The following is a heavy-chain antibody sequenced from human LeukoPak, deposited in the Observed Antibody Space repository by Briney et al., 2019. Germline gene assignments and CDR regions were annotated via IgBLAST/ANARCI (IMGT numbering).Heavy chain of an antibody. Sequence: PGGSLRLSCAASGFTFSSYSMNWVRQAPGKGLEWVSSITGNGDGTSAADSVKGRFTISRDNSKNTLYLQMNSLRAEDTAVYYCAKASGWYEGGFDPWGQGTLVTVSS. V-gene: IGHV3-23*01. CDR1: GFTFSSYS. J-gene: IGHJ5*02. CDR3: AKASGWYEGGFDP. CDR2: ITGNGDGT. D-gene: IGHD6-19*01.